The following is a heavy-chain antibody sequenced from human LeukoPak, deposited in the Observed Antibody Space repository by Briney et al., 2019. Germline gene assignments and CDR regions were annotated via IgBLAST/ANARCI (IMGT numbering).Heavy chain of an antibody. Sequence: ASVKVSCKASGYTFTSCGISWVRQAPGQGLEWMGWISAYNGNTNYAQKLQGRVTMTTDTSTSTAYMELRSLRSDDTAVYYCARERGMGYYYDSSGLFDYWGQGTLVTVSS. J-gene: IGHJ4*02. CDR3: ARERGMGYYYDSSGLFDY. CDR2: ISAYNGNT. CDR1: GYTFTSCG. D-gene: IGHD3-22*01. V-gene: IGHV1-18*01.